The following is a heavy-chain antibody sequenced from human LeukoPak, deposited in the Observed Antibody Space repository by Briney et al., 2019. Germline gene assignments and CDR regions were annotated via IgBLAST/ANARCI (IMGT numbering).Heavy chain of an antibody. Sequence: SETVSLTCAVYGGSFSGYYWSWIRQPPGKGLEWIGEINQSGSTNYNPSLKSRITISVDTSKNQFSLNLSSVTAADTAVYYCATVPYCSGGSCYAYFDYWGQGTLVTVSS. V-gene: IGHV4-34*01. CDR3: ATVPYCSGGSCYAYFDY. CDR1: GGSFSGYY. D-gene: IGHD2-15*01. J-gene: IGHJ4*02. CDR2: INQSGST.